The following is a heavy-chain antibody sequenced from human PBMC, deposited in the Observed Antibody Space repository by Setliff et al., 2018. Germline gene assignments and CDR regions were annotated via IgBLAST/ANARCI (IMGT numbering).Heavy chain of an antibody. CDR2: LHTSGST. J-gene: IGHJ6*03. V-gene: IGHV4-61*02. D-gene: IGHD3-10*01. CDR3: ARDNRARHYMDV. Sequence: PSETLSLTCAVSGGSISSGSYYWSWIRQPAGKGLEWVGRLHTSGSTTYNPSLQSRVTISVDTSKNHFSLNLTSVTAADTAVYYCARDNRARHYMDVWGKGTTVTVSS. CDR1: GGSISSGSYY.